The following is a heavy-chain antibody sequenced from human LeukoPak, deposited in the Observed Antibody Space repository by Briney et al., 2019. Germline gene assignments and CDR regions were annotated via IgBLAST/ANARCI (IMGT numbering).Heavy chain of an antibody. CDR2: INPSSGST. CDR3: ARDREYNWNYGYFEY. J-gene: IGHJ4*02. D-gene: IGHD1-7*01. V-gene: IGHV1-46*01. CDR1: GFTFTSYY. Sequence: ASVKVSCKASGFTFTSYYMHWVRQAPGQGLEWMGIINPSSGSTTYAQKFQGRVTMTRDTSTSTVYMELGSVRSEDTAVYFCARDREYNWNYGYFEYWGQGTLVTVSS.